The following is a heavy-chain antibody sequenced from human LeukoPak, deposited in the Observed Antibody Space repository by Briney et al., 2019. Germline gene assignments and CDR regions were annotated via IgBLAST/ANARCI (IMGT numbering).Heavy chain of an antibody. CDR2: INPSGGST. J-gene: IGHJ4*02. D-gene: IGHD1-26*01. CDR1: GYTFTSCY. CDR3: ATGEWELLEFDY. V-gene: IGHV1-46*01. Sequence: GASVKVSCKASGYTFTSCYMHWVRQAPGQGLEWMGIINPSGGSTSYAQKFQGRVTMTRDTSTSTVYMELSSLRSEDTAVYYCATGEWELLEFDYWGQGTLVTVSS.